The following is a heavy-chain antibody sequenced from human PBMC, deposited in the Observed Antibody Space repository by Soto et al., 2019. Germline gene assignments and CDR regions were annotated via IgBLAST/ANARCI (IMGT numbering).Heavy chain of an antibody. D-gene: IGHD4-17*01. Sequence: EVQLVESGGGLVQPGRSLRLSCAASGFTFDDYAMHWVRQAPGKGLEWVSGISWNSGSIGYADSVKGRFTISRDNAKNSLYLQMNGLKAEDTAFYSCAKDINQGGGVTTPFDYWGQGTLVTVSS. J-gene: IGHJ4*02. V-gene: IGHV3-9*01. CDR3: AKDINQGGGVTTPFDY. CDR2: ISWNSGSI. CDR1: GFTFDDYA.